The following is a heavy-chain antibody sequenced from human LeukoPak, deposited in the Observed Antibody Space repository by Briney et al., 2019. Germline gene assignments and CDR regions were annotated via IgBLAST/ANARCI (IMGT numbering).Heavy chain of an antibody. CDR1: GFTFNNYA. Sequence: PGGSLRLSCAASGFTFNNYAMSWVRQAPGKGLEWLSTVSSNGGNTYYADSVKGRFTISRDNSKNTVSLQMNSLRAEDTAVYHCAKVGSVVIPATAGGHYWGQGTLVTVSS. CDR2: VSSNGGNT. CDR3: AKVGSVVIPATAGGHY. J-gene: IGHJ4*02. V-gene: IGHV3-23*01. D-gene: IGHD2-2*01.